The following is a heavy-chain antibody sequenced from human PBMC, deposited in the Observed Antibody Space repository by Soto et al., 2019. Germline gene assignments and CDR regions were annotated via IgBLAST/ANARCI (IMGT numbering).Heavy chain of an antibody. CDR1: GFTFGDFG. J-gene: IGHJ4*02. V-gene: IGHV3-49*03. CDR3: AKQRYGDYYFDY. CDR2: IRSKGYGGTT. Sequence: PGGSLRLSCTGSGFTFGDFGMSWFRQAPGKGLEWLSFIRSKGYGGTTESAASVRGRFITSRDDSKSIAYLQMNSLRAEDTAVYYCAKQRYGDYYFDYWGQGTLVTVSS. D-gene: IGHD2-21*02.